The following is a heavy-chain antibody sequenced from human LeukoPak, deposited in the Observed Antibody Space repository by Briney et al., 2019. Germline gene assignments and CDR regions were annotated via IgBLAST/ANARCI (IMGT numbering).Heavy chain of an antibody. J-gene: IGHJ4*02. D-gene: IGHD1-26*01. V-gene: IGHV3-33*06. CDR1: GFNFSSYG. CDR2: VWYDGTTK. Sequence: AGGSLRLSCAASGFNFSSYGMHWVRQAPGKGLEWVALVWYDGTTKHYADSVRGRFTISRDNSKNTLQLQMNGLRAEDTAIYHCAKVPYSGSYHDYFFDSWGQGTLVTVSS. CDR3: AKVPYSGSYHDYFFDS.